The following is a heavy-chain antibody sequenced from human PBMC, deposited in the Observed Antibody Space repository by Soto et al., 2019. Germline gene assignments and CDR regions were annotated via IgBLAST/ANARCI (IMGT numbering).Heavy chain of an antibody. V-gene: IGHV1-2*04. CDR2: INPNGGVT. CDR1: GDSFNDYY. Sequence: QVQLVQSGAEVRKPGASVTVSCRSSGDSFNDYYIHWVRQAPGQGFEWMGWINPNGGVTKYAQKFQGWVSMTRETSIRTDEMQLSKLRSDDTAVYYCARESGGATATLDYYYFYMDVWGTGTTVTVSS. D-gene: IGHD5-12*01. J-gene: IGHJ6*03. CDR3: ARESGGATATLDYYYFYMDV.